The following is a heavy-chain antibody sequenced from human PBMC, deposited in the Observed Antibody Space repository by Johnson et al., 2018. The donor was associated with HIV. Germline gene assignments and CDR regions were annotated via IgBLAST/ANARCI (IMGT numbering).Heavy chain of an antibody. CDR2: ISYDGSNK. J-gene: IGHJ3*02. D-gene: IGHD6-13*01. CDR1: GFTFINAW. Sequence: QVQLVESGGTLVKPGGSLSLSCAASGFTFINAWMTWVRQAPGKGLEWVAVISYDGSNKYYADSVKGRFTISRENAKNSLYLQMNSLRAGDTAVYYCARDESGSSWAFDIWGQGTMVTVS. CDR3: ARDESGSSWAFDI. V-gene: IGHV3-30*14.